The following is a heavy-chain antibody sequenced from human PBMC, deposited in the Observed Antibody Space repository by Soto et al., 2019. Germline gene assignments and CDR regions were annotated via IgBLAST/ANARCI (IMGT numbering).Heavy chain of an antibody. CDR2: IYHSGST. Sequence: ETLSLTCAVSGGSISSSNWWSWVRQPPGKGLEWIGEIYHSGSTNYNPSLKSRVTISVDKSKNQFSLKLSSVTAADTAVYYCARVDCSGGSCYVSYGMDVWGQGTTVTVSS. V-gene: IGHV4-4*02. CDR3: ARVDCSGGSCYVSYGMDV. D-gene: IGHD2-15*01. CDR1: GGSISSSNW. J-gene: IGHJ6*02.